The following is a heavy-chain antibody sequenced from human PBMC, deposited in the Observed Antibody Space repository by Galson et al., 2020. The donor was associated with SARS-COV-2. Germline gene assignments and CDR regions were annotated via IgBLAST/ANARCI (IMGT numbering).Heavy chain of an antibody. CDR1: GFTFSDYA. CDR2: ISYEGSNK. V-gene: IGHV3-30*18. CDR3: AKDRASSGYTPFYDAFEV. J-gene: IGHJ3*01. D-gene: IGHD5-12*01. Sequence: GESLKISCAASGFTFSDYAMHWVRQAPGKGLEWVAVISYEGSNKYSADSVKGRSTISRDNSKNTLFLQLNSLRTEDTAVYYCAKDRASSGYTPFYDAFEVWGQGTMVAVSS.